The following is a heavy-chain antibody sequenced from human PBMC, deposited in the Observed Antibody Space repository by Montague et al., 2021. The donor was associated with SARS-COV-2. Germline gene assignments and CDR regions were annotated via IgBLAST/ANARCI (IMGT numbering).Heavy chain of an antibody. J-gene: IGHJ3*02. CDR3: TRDYRGIVGDGLDN. D-gene: IGHD3-16*02. CDR2: ISTSAYTT. CDR1: GFTFSNYD. Sequence: SLRLSCAASGFTFSNYDMNWVRQAPGKGPEWISYISTSAYTTSYAGSVKGRFTISRDNGKNSLYLQMNSLRVEDTAVYYCTRDYRGIVGDGLDNWGQGTKVTVSS. V-gene: IGHV3-48*03.